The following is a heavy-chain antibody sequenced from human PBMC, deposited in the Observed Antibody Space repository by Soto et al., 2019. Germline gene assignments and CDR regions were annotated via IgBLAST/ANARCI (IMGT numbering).Heavy chain of an antibody. D-gene: IGHD1-7*01. J-gene: IGHJ6*02. V-gene: IGHV5-51*01. CDR1: GYNFINYW. CDR2: ISPGDSHT. Sequence: PGESLKISCKGSGYNFINYWIAWVRQMPGRGLEWMGIISPGDSHTKYSPSLQGQVTISADKSISTAYLQWSSLKASDTAMYYCVRTARNYHYNDMAVWGQGTTVTVSS. CDR3: VRTARNYHYNDMAV.